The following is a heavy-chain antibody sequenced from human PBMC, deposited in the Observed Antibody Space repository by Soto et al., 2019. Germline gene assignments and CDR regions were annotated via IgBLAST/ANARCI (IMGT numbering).Heavy chain of an antibody. D-gene: IGHD3-10*01. CDR3: AREPRPTGYRGKWFDFDY. CDR1: GYTFTDYY. CDR2: VNSKSGGT. J-gene: IGHJ4*02. V-gene: IGHV1-2*02. Sequence: GASVKVSCKTSGYTFTDYYLHWVRQAPGQGLEWMGWVNSKSGGTNYAQKFQGRVSMTRDTSLNTAYMDLNSLSSDDTAVYYCAREPRPTGYRGKWFDFDYWGLGTLVTVSS.